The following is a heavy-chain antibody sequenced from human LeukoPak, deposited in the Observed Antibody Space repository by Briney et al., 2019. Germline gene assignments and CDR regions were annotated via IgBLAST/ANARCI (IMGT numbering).Heavy chain of an antibody. Sequence: ASVKVSCKASGYTFTSYDINWVRQATGQGLEWMGWMNPNSGKTGYAQKFQGRVTMTRNTSISTAYMELSSLRSEDTAVYYCARGGYGFPYYYGMDVWGQGTTVTVSS. J-gene: IGHJ6*02. CDR2: MNPNSGKT. D-gene: IGHD5-12*01. CDR3: ARGGYGFPYYYGMDV. CDR1: GYTFTSYD. V-gene: IGHV1-8*01.